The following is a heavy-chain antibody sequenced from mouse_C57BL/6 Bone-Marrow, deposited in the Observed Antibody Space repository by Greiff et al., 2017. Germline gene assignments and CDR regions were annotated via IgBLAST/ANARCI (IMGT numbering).Heavy chain of an antibody. Sequence: EVLLVESGGGLVQPGGSLKLSCAASGIDFSRYWMSWVRRAPGKGLEWIGEINPDSSTTNYAPSVKDKFNISSDNAKNTLYLQMSKVRSEDTALYYCARPGGDYYGGVAYWYFDVWGTGTTVTVSS. CDR3: ARPGGDYYGGVAYWYFDV. CDR1: GIDFSRYW. D-gene: IGHD1-1*02. V-gene: IGHV4-1*01. J-gene: IGHJ1*03. CDR2: INPDSSTT.